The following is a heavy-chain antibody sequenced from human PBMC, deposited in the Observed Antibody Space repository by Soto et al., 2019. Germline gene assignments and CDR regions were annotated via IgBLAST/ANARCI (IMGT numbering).Heavy chain of an antibody. CDR3: ASCITGTSYYMDV. CDR1: GGSISSYY. Sequence: SETLSLTCTVSGGSISSYYWSWIRQPPGKGLEWIGYIYYSGSTNYNPSLKSRVTISVDTSKNQFSLKLSSVTAADTAVYYCASCITGTSYYMDVWGKGTTVTVSS. D-gene: IGHD1-20*01. CDR2: IYYSGST. J-gene: IGHJ6*03. V-gene: IGHV4-59*08.